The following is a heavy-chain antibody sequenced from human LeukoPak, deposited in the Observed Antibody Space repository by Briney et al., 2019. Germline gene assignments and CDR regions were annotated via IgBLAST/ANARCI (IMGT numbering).Heavy chain of an antibody. Sequence: SETLSLTCTVSGGSIRNYDWSWIRQSPGRGLEWIGYMYHSGTTNYNPSLRSRVTISRDTSKSQFALTLSSVTAADTAVYYCARRGGSPLGAFDIWGQGTMVTVSS. CDR1: GGSIRNYD. J-gene: IGHJ3*02. CDR2: MYHSGTT. CDR3: ARRGGSPLGAFDI. V-gene: IGHV4-59*01. D-gene: IGHD1-26*01.